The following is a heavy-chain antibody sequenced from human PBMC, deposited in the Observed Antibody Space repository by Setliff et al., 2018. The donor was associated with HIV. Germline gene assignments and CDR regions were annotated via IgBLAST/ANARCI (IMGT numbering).Heavy chain of an antibody. V-gene: IGHV1-69*13. D-gene: IGHD3-10*01. CDR1: GDTFKGYA. Sequence: ASVKVSCKASGDTFKGYAFTWVRQAPGQGLEWMGDFLAVLRKPTHAERFQGRFTISRDDATNSLFLQVNSLRDEDTAVYYCSRSQGIGNYYMDDWGTGTTVTVSS. CDR3: SRSQGIGNYYMDD. CDR2: FLAVLRKP. J-gene: IGHJ6*03.